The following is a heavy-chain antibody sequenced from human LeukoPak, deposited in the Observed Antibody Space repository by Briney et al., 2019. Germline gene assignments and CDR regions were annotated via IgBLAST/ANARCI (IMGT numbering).Heavy chain of an antibody. J-gene: IGHJ5*02. CDR2: IYPSDSVT. Sequence: GESLKISCKGSGYRFTSYWIGWVRQMPGKGPEWMGIIYPSDSVTRNSPSFQGQVTMSADKSISTAYLQWSSLKASDTGMYYCARQHRYCSGGSCYALDLWGQGTLVTVSS. D-gene: IGHD2-15*01. V-gene: IGHV5-51*01. CDR1: GYRFTSYW. CDR3: ARQHRYCSGGSCYALDL.